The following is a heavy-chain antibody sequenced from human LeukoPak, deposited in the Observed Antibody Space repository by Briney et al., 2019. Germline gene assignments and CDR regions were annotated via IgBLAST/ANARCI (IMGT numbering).Heavy chain of an antibody. CDR3: ARPGYCSGGSCPRWFDP. V-gene: IGHV4-34*01. CDR2: INHSGST. J-gene: IGHJ5*02. D-gene: IGHD2-15*01. CDR1: GGSFSGYY. Sequence: SETLSLTCAVYGGSFSGYYWSWIRQPPGRGLEWIGEINHSGSTNYNQSLNSRVTISVDTSKNQFSLKLSSVTAADTAVYYRARPGYCSGGSCPRWFDPWGQGTLVTVSS.